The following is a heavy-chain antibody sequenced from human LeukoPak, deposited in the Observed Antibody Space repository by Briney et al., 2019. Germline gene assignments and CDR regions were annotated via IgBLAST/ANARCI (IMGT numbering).Heavy chain of an antibody. D-gene: IGHD5-12*01. V-gene: IGHV1-18*01. Sequence: ASVKVSCKASGYTFTSYGITWVRQAPGQGREWMGWISTYNGNTNYAQNLQGRVTMTTDPSTSTAYMELRSLRSDDTAVYYCARGRGSTSRYWGQGTLVTVSS. CDR1: GYTFTSYG. CDR3: ARGRGSTSRY. CDR2: ISTYNGNT. J-gene: IGHJ4*02.